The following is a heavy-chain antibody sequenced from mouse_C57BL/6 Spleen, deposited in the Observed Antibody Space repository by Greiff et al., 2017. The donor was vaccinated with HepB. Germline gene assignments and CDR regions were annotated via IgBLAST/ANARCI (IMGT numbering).Heavy chain of an antibody. CDR2: INPNNGGT. Sequence: DVKLQESGPELVKPGASVKMSCKASGYTFTDYNMHWVKQSHGKSLEWIGYINPNNGGTSYNQKFKGKATLTVNKSSSTAYMELRSLTSEDSAVYYWARERGDYYGSRAWFAYWGQGTLVTVSA. D-gene: IGHD1-1*01. CDR3: ARERGDYYGSRAWFAY. CDR1: GYTFTDYN. J-gene: IGHJ3*01. V-gene: IGHV1-22*01.